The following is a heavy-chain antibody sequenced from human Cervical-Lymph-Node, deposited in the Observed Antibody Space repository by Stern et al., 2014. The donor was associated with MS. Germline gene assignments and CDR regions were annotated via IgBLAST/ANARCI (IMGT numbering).Heavy chain of an antibody. CDR3: VRASDPLFEY. D-gene: IGHD2-21*02. CDR1: GFTFSDYH. CDR2: ISTTGKTI. V-gene: IGHV3-11*01. Sequence: VQLVESGGGSVKPGGSLRLSCAVPGFTFSDYHMHWIRPAPGKGLEWISYISTTGKTIYYADSVKGRFTISRDNAKNSLYLQMNSLRVEDTAVYYCVRASDPLFEYWGQVTLVTVSS. J-gene: IGHJ4*02.